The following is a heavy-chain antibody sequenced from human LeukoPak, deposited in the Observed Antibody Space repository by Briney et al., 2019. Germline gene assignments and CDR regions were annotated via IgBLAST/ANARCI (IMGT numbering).Heavy chain of an antibody. V-gene: IGHV3-21*03. Sequence: GGSLRLSCAASGFTFSSYNMNWVRQAPGKGLEWVSSITSSSNYIYYADSVKGRFTISRDNAKNSPYLQMNSLRAEDTTVYYCARDCWDYGSGSYCGIDYWGQGTLVTVSS. D-gene: IGHD3-10*01. CDR2: ITSSSNYI. CDR1: GFTFSSYN. J-gene: IGHJ4*02. CDR3: ARDCWDYGSGSYCGIDY.